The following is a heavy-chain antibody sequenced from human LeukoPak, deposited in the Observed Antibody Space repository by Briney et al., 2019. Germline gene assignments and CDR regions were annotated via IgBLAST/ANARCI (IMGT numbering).Heavy chain of an antibody. Sequence: SETLSLTCTVSGGSISSGDYYWSWIRQPPGKGLEWIGYIYYSGSTYYNPSLKSRVTISVDTSKNQFSLKLSSVTAADTAVYYCARGRDPEGTAMVTDGAFDIWGQGTMVTVSS. CDR2: IYYSGST. D-gene: IGHD5-18*01. J-gene: IGHJ3*02. V-gene: IGHV4-30-4*08. CDR3: ARGRDPEGTAMVTDGAFDI. CDR1: GGSISSGDYY.